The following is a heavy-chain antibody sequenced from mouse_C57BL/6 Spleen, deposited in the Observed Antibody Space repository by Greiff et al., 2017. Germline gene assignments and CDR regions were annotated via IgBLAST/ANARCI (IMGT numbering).Heavy chain of an antibody. V-gene: IGHV1-69*01. D-gene: IGHD1-1*01. CDR1: GYTFTSYW. CDR2: IDPSDSYT. CDR3: ARRCTTVVALDY. Sequence: QVQLQQPGAELVMPGASVKLSCKASGYTFTSYWMHWVKQRPGQGLEWIGEIDPSDSYTNYNQKFKGKSTLTVDKSSSTAYMQLSSLTSEDSAVYYCARRCTTVVALDYWGQGTTLTVSS. J-gene: IGHJ2*01.